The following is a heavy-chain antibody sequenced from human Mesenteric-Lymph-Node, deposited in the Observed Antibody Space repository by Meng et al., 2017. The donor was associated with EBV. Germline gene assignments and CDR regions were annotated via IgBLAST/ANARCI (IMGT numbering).Heavy chain of an antibody. V-gene: IGHV4-4*02. CDR3: AKVDGSGRSNWFDP. Sequence: VELPDVGPSLVKPSGPLSLSCGVSGGSISWYKWWSWVRQPPGKGLEWIGEIYHSGSTKNNPSLRSRVTISVDKSKNQFSLRLSSVTAADTVVYYCAKVDGSGRSNWFDPWGQGTLVTVSS. CDR2: IYHSGST. CDR1: GGSISWYKW. D-gene: IGHD3-10*01. J-gene: IGHJ5*02.